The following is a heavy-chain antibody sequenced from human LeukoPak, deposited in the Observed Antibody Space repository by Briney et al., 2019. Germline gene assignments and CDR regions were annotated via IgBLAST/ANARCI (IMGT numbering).Heavy chain of an antibody. CDR3: EKWGDYDIFTGYYDSDY. CDR1: GFIFSTNA. V-gene: IGHV3-23*01. J-gene: IGHJ4*02. D-gene: IGHD3-9*01. Sequence: PGGPLRPSCAVSGFIFSTNAMSWGRQAPGKGMEWVSATVVRGSSTYYAHSFKDRFTISRDNAKNTLYLQLNRLRAEDTAVYYCEKWGDYDIFTGYYDSDYWGQRALVIVSS. CDR2: TVVRGSST.